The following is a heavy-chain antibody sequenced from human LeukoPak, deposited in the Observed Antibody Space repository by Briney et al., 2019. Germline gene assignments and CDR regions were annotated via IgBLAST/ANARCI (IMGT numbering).Heavy chain of an antibody. J-gene: IGHJ4*02. Sequence: ASVKVSCKASGYTFTGYYMHWVRHAPGQGLEWMGWINPNSGGTNYAQKFQGRVTMTRDTSISTAYMELSRLRSDDTAVYYCATSMVRGVPQNNWGQGTLVTVSS. V-gene: IGHV1-2*02. CDR2: INPNSGGT. CDR1: GYTFTGYY. D-gene: IGHD3-10*01. CDR3: ATSMVRGVPQNN.